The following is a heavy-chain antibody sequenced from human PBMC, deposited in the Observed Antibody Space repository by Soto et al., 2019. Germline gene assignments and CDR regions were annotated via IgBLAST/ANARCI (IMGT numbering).Heavy chain of an antibody. CDR1: GGSISSYY. D-gene: IGHD6-19*01. J-gene: IGHJ4*02. CDR2: IYYSGST. Sequence: SETLSLTCTVSGGSISSYYWSWIRQPPGKGLEWIGYIYYSGSTNYNPSLKSRVTISVDTSKNQFSLKLSSVTAADTAVYYCARAHGWYPFDYWGQGTLVTVSS. CDR3: ARAHGWYPFDY. V-gene: IGHV4-59*01.